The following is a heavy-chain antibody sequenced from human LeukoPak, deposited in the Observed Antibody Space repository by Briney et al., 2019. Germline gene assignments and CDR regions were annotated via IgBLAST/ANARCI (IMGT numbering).Heavy chain of an antibody. Sequence: GRSLRLSCAASGFTLSSYGMHWVRQAPGKGLEWVAVIWYDGNNKYYADSVKGRFTISRDNSKNTLYLQMNSLRAEDTAVYYCARDIVVVVAATKHYYYYGMDVWGQGTTVTVSS. V-gene: IGHV3-33*01. D-gene: IGHD2-15*01. CDR2: IWYDGNNK. CDR3: ARDIVVVVAATKHYYYYGMDV. J-gene: IGHJ6*02. CDR1: GFTLSSYG.